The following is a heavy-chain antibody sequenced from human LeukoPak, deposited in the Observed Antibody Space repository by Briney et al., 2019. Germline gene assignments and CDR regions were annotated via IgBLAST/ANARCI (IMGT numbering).Heavy chain of an antibody. Sequence: GASVKVSCKASGYTFTSYDMHWVRQATGQGLEWMGWMNPNSGDTGFAQKFQGRVTLTRDTSISTGYMELSSLRSEDTAVYYCANIVAAATDYWGQGTLVTVSS. CDR3: ANIVAAATDY. CDR1: GYTFTSYD. J-gene: IGHJ4*02. D-gene: IGHD2-2*01. V-gene: IGHV1-8*01. CDR2: MNPNSGDT.